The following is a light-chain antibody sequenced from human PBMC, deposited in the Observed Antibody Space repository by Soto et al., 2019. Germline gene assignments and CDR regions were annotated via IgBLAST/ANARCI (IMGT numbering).Light chain of an antibody. CDR3: QQANSFPIT. CDR1: QGIRSW. J-gene: IGKJ5*01. V-gene: IGKV1-12*01. CDR2: AAS. Sequence: DIQMTQSPSSVSASLGDRVTITCRASQGIRSWLAWYQQKPGTAPKLLIYAASTLQSGVPSRFSGSGSGTDFSLTISSLQPDDFATYDCQQANSFPITFGQGTRLEIK.